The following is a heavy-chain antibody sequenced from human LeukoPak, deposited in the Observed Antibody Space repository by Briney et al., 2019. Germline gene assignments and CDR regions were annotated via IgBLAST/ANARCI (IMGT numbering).Heavy chain of an antibody. CDR1: GYTFTSYY. CDR3: ARTARQLLAFDY. Sequence: ASVKVSCKASGYTFTSYYMHWVRQAPGQGLEWMGIINPSGGSTSYAQKFQGRVTMTRDTSTSTVYMELSSLRSEHTAVYHCARTARQLLAFDYWGQGTLVTVSS. J-gene: IGHJ4*02. D-gene: IGHD2-2*01. CDR2: INPSGGST. V-gene: IGHV1-46*01.